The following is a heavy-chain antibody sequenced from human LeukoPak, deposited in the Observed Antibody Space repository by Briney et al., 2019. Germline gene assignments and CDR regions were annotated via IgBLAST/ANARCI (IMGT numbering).Heavy chain of an antibody. CDR1: GFTFSSYS. V-gene: IGHV3-21*01. D-gene: IGHD1-26*01. Sequence: GASVKVSCKASGFTFSSYSMNWVRQAPGKGLEWVSSISSSSSYIYYADSVKGRFTISRDNAKNSLYLQMNSLRAEDTAVYYCASRRGSPGVDYWGQGTLVTVSS. CDR2: ISSSSSYI. CDR3: ASRRGSPGVDY. J-gene: IGHJ4*02.